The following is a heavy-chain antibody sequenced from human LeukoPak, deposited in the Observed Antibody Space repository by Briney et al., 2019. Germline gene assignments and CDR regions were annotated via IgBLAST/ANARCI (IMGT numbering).Heavy chain of an antibody. V-gene: IGHV4-34*01. CDR1: GGSFSGYY. D-gene: IGHD2-21*01. CDR3: ARAGRGGDNLTPFDY. J-gene: IGHJ4*02. CDR2: INHSGST. Sequence: PSETLSLTCAVYGGSFSGYYWSWIRQPPGKGLEWIGEINHSGSTNYNPSLKSRVPISVDTSKNQFSLKLSSVTAADTAVYYCARAGRGGDNLTPFDYWGQGTLVTVFS.